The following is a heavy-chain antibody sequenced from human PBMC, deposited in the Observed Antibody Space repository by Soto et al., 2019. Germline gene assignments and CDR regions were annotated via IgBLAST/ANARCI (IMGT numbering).Heavy chain of an antibody. V-gene: IGHV3-23*01. J-gene: IGHJ4*01. Sequence: GGFLRLSCAASGFTFSIYAMSWVRQVPGKGLEWISTTSDSGDSAYYADSVKGRFTISRDNSKNTLYLQMNSLRAEDTAVYYCAQSLYTMTTYYFDYWGQGILETDSS. CDR2: TSDSGDSA. CDR1: GFTFSIYA. D-gene: IGHD4-17*01. CDR3: AQSLYTMTTYYFDY.